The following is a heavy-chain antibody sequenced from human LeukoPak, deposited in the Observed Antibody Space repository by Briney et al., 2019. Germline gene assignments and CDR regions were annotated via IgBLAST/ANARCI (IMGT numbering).Heavy chain of an antibody. J-gene: IGHJ5*02. CDR1: GYSISSGHY. Sequence: SETLSLTCAVSGYSISSGHYWGWIRQPPGEGLEWMGSMYHSGSTYYNPPLKSRATTSEDTSKNQSSLKLRSVTAADTAVYYCARGPRFGELLWHWFDPWGQGTLVTVSS. CDR3: ARGPRFGELLWHWFDP. CDR2: MYHSGST. V-gene: IGHV4-38-2*01. D-gene: IGHD3-10*01.